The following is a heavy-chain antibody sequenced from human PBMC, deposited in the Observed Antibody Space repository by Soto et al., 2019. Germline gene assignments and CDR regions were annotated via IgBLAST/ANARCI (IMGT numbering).Heavy chain of an antibody. CDR1: GFTFSSYA. CDR3: ARDPAATYYDFWSGYSTGYFDY. J-gene: IGHJ4*02. V-gene: IGHV3-21*01. CDR2: ISSSSSYI. Sequence: GGSLRLSCAASGFTFSSYAMHWVRQAPGKGLEWVSSISSSSSYIYYADSVKGRFTISRDNAKNSLYLQMNSLRAEDTAVYYCARDPAATYYDFWSGYSTGYFDYWGQGTLVTVSS. D-gene: IGHD3-3*01.